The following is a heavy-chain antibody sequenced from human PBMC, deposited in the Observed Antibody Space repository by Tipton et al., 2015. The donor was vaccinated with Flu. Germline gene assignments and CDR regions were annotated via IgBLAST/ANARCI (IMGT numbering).Heavy chain of an antibody. Sequence: SLRLSCAASGFTFSRYAMSWVRQAPGKGLEWVSAISGSGGSTYYADSVKGRFTISRDNSKNTLYLQMNNLRAEDTAIYYCAKVIPEKVAGLDYWGQGTLVTVS. D-gene: IGHD6-19*01. CDR2: ISGSGGST. CDR1: GFTFSRYA. V-gene: IGHV3-23*01. J-gene: IGHJ4*02. CDR3: AKVIPEKVAGLDY.